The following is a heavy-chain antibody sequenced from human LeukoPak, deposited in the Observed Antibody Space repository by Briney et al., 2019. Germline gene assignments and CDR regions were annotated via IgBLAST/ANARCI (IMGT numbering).Heavy chain of an antibody. CDR3: AKDMGLAAAGPFDY. CDR2: ISWNSGSI. D-gene: IGHD6-13*01. CDR1: GFTFDDYA. J-gene: IGHJ4*02. Sequence: AGGSLRLSCAASGFTFDDYAMHWVRQAPGKGLEWVSGISWNSGSIGYADSVKGRFTISRDNAKNSLYLQMNSLRAEDTALYYRAKDMGLAAAGPFDYWGQGTLVTVSS. V-gene: IGHV3-9*01.